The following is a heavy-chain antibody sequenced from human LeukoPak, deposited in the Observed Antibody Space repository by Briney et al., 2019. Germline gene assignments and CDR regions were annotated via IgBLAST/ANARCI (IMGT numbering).Heavy chain of an antibody. Sequence: GGSLRLSCAASGFTFDDYAMHWVRQAPGKGLEWVSGISWNSGSIGYADSVKGRFTISRDNAKNSLYLQMNSLRAEDTAVYYCAKSDSPYSSSWYPWGYWGQGTLVTVSS. CDR2: ISWNSGSI. CDR1: GFTFDDYA. V-gene: IGHV3-9*01. D-gene: IGHD6-13*01. J-gene: IGHJ4*02. CDR3: AKSDSPYSSSWYPWGY.